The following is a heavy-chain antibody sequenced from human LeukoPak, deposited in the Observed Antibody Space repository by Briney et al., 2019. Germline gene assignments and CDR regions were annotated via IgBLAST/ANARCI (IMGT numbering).Heavy chain of an antibody. CDR3: ARGRITMVRGVIISRWFDP. D-gene: IGHD3-10*01. Sequence: SETLSLTCAVYGGSFSGYYWSWIRQPPGKGLEWIGEINHSGSTNYNPSLKSRVTISVDTSKNQFSLKLSSVTAADTAVYYYARGRITMVRGVIISRWFDPWGQGTLVTVSS. CDR2: INHSGST. J-gene: IGHJ5*02. CDR1: GGSFSGYY. V-gene: IGHV4-34*01.